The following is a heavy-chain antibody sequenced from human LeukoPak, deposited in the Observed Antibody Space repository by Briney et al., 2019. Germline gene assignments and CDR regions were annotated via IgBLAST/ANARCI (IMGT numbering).Heavy chain of an antibody. CDR2: ISGSGGST. Sequence: PGGSLRLSCAASGFTFSSYAMSWVRQAPGKGLEWVSAISGSGGSTYYADSVKGRFTISRDNAKSSLYLRMNSLRAEDTAVYYCARDSSGNFIPDYFDYWGQGTLVTVSS. J-gene: IGHJ4*02. V-gene: IGHV3-23*01. D-gene: IGHD3-10*01. CDR1: GFTFSSYA. CDR3: ARDSSGNFIPDYFDY.